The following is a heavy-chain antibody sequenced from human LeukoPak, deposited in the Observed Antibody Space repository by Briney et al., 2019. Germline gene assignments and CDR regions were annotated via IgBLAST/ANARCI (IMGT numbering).Heavy chain of an antibody. V-gene: IGHV1-69*13. CDR1: GGTFSSYA. CDR3: ASVAYSGGWLHLDY. Sequence: GASVKVSCKASGGTFSSYAISWVRQAPGQGLEWMRGIIPIFGTANYAQKFQGRVTITADESTSTAYMELSSLRSEDTAVYYCASVAYSGGWLHLDYWGQGTLAPAPS. D-gene: IGHD6-25*01. CDR2: IIPIFGTA. J-gene: IGHJ4*02.